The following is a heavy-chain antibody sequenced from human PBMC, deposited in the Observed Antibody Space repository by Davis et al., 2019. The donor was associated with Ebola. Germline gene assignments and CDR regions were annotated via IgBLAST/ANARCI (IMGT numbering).Heavy chain of an antibody. CDR1: GFIFDEHA. D-gene: IGHD6-19*01. CDR2: ISDGSRDT. CDR3: TTRLVNHFDH. V-gene: IGHV3-23*01. Sequence: PGGSPRLSCAVSGFIFDEHAMHWVRQAPGKGLEWVSTISDGSRDTHYADSVKGRFTISRDDSKSTVFLQMNALRAEDTALYYCTTRLVNHFDHWGQGTLVTVSS. J-gene: IGHJ4*02.